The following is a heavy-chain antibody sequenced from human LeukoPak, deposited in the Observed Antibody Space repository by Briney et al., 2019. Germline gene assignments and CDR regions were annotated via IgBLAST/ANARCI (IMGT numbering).Heavy chain of an antibody. CDR3: ARREYSSSGRYYYYYYMDV. CDR2: IIPIFGTA. CDR1: GYTFTSYD. J-gene: IGHJ6*03. D-gene: IGHD6-6*01. V-gene: IGHV1-69*13. Sequence: ASVKVSCKASGYTFTSYDINWVRQATGQGLEWMGGIIPIFGTANYAQKFQGRVTITADESTSTAYMELSSLRSEDTAVYYCARREYSSSGRYYYYYYMDVWGKGTTVTVSS.